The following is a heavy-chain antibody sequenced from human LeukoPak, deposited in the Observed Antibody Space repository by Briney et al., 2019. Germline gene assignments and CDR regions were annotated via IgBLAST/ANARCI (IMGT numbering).Heavy chain of an antibody. CDR2: IYYSGYT. V-gene: IGHV4-59*05. Sequence: SETLSLTCSVSGGSISSYYWSWIRQPPGKGLEWIGSIYYSGYTYYNPSLKSRVTISVDTSKKQFSLKLSSVTAADTAVYYCARRELDSSGSLPAEYFQHWGQGTLVTVSS. D-gene: IGHD3-22*01. CDR1: GGSISSYY. CDR3: ARRELDSSGSLPAEYFQH. J-gene: IGHJ1*01.